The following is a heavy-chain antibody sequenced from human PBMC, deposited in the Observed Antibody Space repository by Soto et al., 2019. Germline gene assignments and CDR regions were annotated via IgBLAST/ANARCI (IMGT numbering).Heavy chain of an antibody. D-gene: IGHD6-19*01. J-gene: IGHJ4*02. CDR3: ARDRSSSGWSFRFDY. Sequence: QVQLQESGPGLVKPSETLSLTCTVSGGSISSYYWSWIRQPPGKGLEWIGYIYYSGSTNYNPSLKSRVTISVDTSKNQFSLKLSSVTAADTAVYYCARDRSSSGWSFRFDYWGQGTLVTVSS. CDR2: IYYSGST. V-gene: IGHV4-59*01. CDR1: GGSISSYY.